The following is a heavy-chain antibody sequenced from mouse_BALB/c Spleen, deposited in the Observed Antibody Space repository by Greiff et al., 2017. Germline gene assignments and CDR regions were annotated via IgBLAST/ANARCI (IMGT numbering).Heavy chain of an antibody. V-gene: IGHV1-67*01. J-gene: IGHJ2*01. CDR3: ARDSSYPFDY. Sequence: VQLVESGPELVRPGESVKISCKGSGYTFTDYAMHWVKQSHAKSLEWIGVISIYYDNTNYNQKFKGKATMTVDKSSSTAYMELARLTSEDSAIYYCARDSSYPFDYWGQGTTLTVSS. CDR1: GYTFTDYA. D-gene: IGHD1-1*01. CDR2: ISIYYDNT.